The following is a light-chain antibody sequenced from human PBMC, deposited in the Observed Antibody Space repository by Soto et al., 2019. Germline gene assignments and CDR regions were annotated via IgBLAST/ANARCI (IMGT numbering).Light chain of an antibody. J-gene: IGKJ2*01. CDR1: QSVNVN. CDR3: EQDNHWPPYT. CDR2: GAY. V-gene: IGKV3-15*01. Sequence: EVVLTQSPATLSRSPGERATLSCRASQSVNVNLAWHHQKPGQAPRLLIYGAYPRAGGVPTRFTGSGSGTEFTLTLSSLQADDFAFYYCEQDNHWPPYTCGQGPKMEIK.